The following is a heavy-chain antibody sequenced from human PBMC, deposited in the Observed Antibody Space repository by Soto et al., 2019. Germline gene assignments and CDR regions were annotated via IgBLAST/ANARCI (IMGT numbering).Heavy chain of an antibody. D-gene: IGHD5-12*01. CDR3: ARHFPGGYEPLFDY. J-gene: IGHJ4*02. Sequence: SETLSLTCTVPGAAISSYYWSYIRQPPGKGLEWIGYIFYSGGTNYHPSLKNRVTISVDTSKKQFPLKLSSVTAADTAVYYCARHFPGGYEPLFDYRGQGTLVTGSS. V-gene: IGHV4-59*08. CDR2: IFYSGGT. CDR1: GAAISSYY.